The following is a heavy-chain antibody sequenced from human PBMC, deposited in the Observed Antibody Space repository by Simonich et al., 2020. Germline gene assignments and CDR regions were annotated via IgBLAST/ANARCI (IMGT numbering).Heavy chain of an antibody. D-gene: IGHD1-1*01. Sequence: EVQLVQSGAEVKKPGESLKISCKGSGYSFTSYWIGWLRQMPGKGLEWMVLIYPCDSDTRYRPSFQGQVTISADKSISTAYLQGSSLKASDTAMYYCARQLNDFDIWGQGTMVTVSS. J-gene: IGHJ3*02. CDR3: ARQLNDFDI. CDR1: GYSFTSYW. V-gene: IGHV5-51*01. CDR2: IYPCDSDT.